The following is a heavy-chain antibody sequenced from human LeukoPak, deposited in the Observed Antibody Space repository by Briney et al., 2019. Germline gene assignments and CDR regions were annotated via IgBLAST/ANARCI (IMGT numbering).Heavy chain of an antibody. Sequence: PSETLSLTCTVSGGSISSYYWSWIRQPPGKGLEWIGYIYYSGSTNYNPSLKSRVTISVDTSKNQFSLKLSSVTAADTAVYYCARRYYYGSGPLGYWGQGTLVTVSS. J-gene: IGHJ4*02. V-gene: IGHV4-59*12. CDR3: ARRYYYGSGPLGY. CDR2: IYYSGST. D-gene: IGHD3-10*01. CDR1: GGSISSYY.